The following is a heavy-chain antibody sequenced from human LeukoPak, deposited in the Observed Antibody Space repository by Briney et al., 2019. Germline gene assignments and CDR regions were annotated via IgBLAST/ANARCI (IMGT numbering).Heavy chain of an antibody. Sequence: GESLKISCKGSGYSFSSYWIGWVRQMPGKGLEWRGNIYPGDSDTRYSPSFQGQVTISADKSISTAYLQWSSLKASDTAIYYCARRGSYGSSPYWGQGTLVTVSS. CDR3: ARRGSYGSSPY. D-gene: IGHD6-6*01. CDR2: IYPGDSDT. J-gene: IGHJ4*02. CDR1: GYSFSSYW. V-gene: IGHV5-51*01.